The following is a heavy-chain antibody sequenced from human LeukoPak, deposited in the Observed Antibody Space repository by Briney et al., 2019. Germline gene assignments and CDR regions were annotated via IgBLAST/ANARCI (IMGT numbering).Heavy chain of an antibody. Sequence: GGSLTLSCAASGFTFSSYGMHWVRQAPGKGLEWVAVISYDGSNKYYADSVKGRFTISRDNSKNTLYLQMNSLRAEDTAVYYCAKEEGYYGSGSWSWGQGTLVTVSS. CDR3: AKEEGYYGSGSWS. CDR2: ISYDGSNK. D-gene: IGHD3-10*01. CDR1: GFTFSSYG. J-gene: IGHJ5*02. V-gene: IGHV3-30*18.